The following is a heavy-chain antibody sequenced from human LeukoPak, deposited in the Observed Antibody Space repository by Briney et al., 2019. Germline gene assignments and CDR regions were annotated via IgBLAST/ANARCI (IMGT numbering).Heavy chain of an antibody. Sequence: GGSLRLSCAASGFTFDDYTMHWVRQAPGKGLEWVSLISWDGGSTYYADSVKGRFTISRDNSKNSLYLQMNSLRTVDTALYYCAKGPSRIQLELLYFDYWGQGTLVTVSS. CDR3: AKGPSRIQLELLYFDY. D-gene: IGHD5-18*01. V-gene: IGHV3-43*01. CDR1: GFTFDDYT. J-gene: IGHJ4*02. CDR2: ISWDGGST.